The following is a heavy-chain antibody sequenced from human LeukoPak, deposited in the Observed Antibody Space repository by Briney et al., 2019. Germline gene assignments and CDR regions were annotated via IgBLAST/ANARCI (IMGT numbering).Heavy chain of an antibody. CDR2: IKSKTDGGTT. Sequence: GGSLRLSCAASGFTFSNAWMSWVRQAPGKGLEWVGRIKSKTDGGTTDYAAPVKGRFTISRDDSKNTLYLQMNSLKTEDTAVCYCTTERYDGDYFDYWGQGTLVTVSS. D-gene: IGHD1-1*01. CDR1: GFTFSNAW. CDR3: TTERYDGDYFDY. J-gene: IGHJ4*02. V-gene: IGHV3-15*01.